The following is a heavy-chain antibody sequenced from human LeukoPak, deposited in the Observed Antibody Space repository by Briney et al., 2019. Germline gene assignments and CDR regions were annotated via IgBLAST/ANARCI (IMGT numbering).Heavy chain of an antibody. CDR2: ISWNSDRI. CDR1: GFTFEDYA. J-gene: IGHJ5*02. V-gene: IGHV3-9*01. D-gene: IGHD4-11*01. CDR3: ARAGGSNYMVGWFDP. Sequence: GGSLRLSCAASGFTFEDYAMHWVRQGPGKGLEWVSGISWNSDRIGYADSVKGRFTISRDNAKNSLYLQMNSLRAEDTAVYYCARAGGSNYMVGWFDPWGQGTLVTVSS.